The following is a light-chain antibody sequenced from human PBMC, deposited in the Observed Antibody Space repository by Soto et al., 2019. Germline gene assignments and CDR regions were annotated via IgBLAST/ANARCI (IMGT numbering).Light chain of an antibody. CDR1: SSDVGGYNY. Sequence: QSALTQPASVSGSPGQSITISCTGTSSDVGGYNYVSWYQQHPGKAPKLMIYEVSNRPSGVSNRFSGSKSGNTASLTISGLQAEDEADYYCGSYTSSNTLAVFGGGTKVTVL. J-gene: IGLJ2*01. CDR2: EVS. CDR3: GSYTSSNTLAV. V-gene: IGLV2-14*01.